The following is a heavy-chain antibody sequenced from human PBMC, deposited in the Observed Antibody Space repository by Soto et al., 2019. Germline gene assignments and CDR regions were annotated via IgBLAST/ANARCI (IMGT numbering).Heavy chain of an antibody. V-gene: IGHV4-31*03. J-gene: IGHJ4*02. Sequence: QVQLQESRPGLVKPSQTLSLTCTVSGGSISSGGYYWSWIRQHPGKGLEWIGYIYYSGSTYYNPSIKSRVTISVDTSKNQFSLKLSSVTAADTAVYYCARYSAGYCSGGSCYSPSHFDYWGQGTLVTVSS. CDR1: GGSISSGGYY. CDR2: IYYSGST. D-gene: IGHD2-15*01. CDR3: ARYSAGYCSGGSCYSPSHFDY.